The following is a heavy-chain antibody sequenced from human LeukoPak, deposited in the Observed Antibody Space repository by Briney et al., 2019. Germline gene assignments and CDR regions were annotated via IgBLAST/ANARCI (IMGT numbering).Heavy chain of an antibody. Sequence: ASVKVSCKASGYTFNNYGISWVRQAPGQGLEWMGWINPNSGGTNYAQKFQGRVTMTRDTSISTAYMELSRLRSDDTAVYYCARASHDYGDSYMTFDIWGQGTMVTVSS. CDR1: GYTFNNYG. D-gene: IGHD4-17*01. CDR2: INPNSGGT. V-gene: IGHV1-2*02. CDR3: ARASHDYGDSYMTFDI. J-gene: IGHJ3*02.